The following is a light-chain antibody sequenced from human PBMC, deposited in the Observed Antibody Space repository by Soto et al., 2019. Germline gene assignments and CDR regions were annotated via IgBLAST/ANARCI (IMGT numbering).Light chain of an antibody. J-gene: IGLJ2*01. V-gene: IGLV7-43*01. Sequence: QAVVTQQPSLTVSPGGTVNLTCASRPGAVTSGHYPNWVQQKPGQVPKSLIYRTSDKNSWTPARFSGSLLGGKAALTLSSVQPEDEAEYYCLLYYGGALGVFGGGTKVTVL. CDR2: RTS. CDR1: PGAVTSGHY. CDR3: LLYYGGALGV.